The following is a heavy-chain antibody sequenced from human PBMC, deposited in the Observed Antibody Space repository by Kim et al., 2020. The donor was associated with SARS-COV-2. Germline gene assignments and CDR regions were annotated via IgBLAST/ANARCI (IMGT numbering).Heavy chain of an antibody. CDR3: AREGVGAYYFDY. CDR2: IYYSGST. Sequence: SETLSLTCTVSGGSISSYYWSWIRQPPGKGLESIGYIYYSGSTNYNPSLKSRVTISVDTSKNQFSLKLSSVTAADTAVYYCAREGVGAYYFDYWGQGTLVTVSS. CDR1: GGSISSYY. V-gene: IGHV4-59*01. J-gene: IGHJ4*02. D-gene: IGHD1-26*01.